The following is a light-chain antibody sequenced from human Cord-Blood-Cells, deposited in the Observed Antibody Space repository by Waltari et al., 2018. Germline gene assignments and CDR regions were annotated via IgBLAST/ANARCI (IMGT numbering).Light chain of an antibody. J-gene: IGLJ3*02. V-gene: IGLV2-23*01. Sequence: QSALTQPASVSGSPGQSLTISCTGNSRDVGSYKHVSWYQQHTGKAPNLMIYEGSKRPSGVSNRFSGAKSGNTASLTISGLQAEDEADYYCCSYAGSSTWVFGRGTKLTVL. CDR2: EGS. CDR3: CSYAGSSTWV. CDR1: SRDVGSYKH.